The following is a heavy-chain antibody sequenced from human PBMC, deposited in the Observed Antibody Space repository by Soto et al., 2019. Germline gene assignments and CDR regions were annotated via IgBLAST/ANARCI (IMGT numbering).Heavy chain of an antibody. D-gene: IGHD5-18*01. CDR2: INTDGSST. CDR3: AKSGVDTFGLSY. Sequence: EVQLVESGGGLVQPGGSLRLSCAVSGFTFSSFWMHWVRQAPAEGLVWVSRINTDGSSTSYADSVKGRFTISRDNAKDTLYLQMNSLRVEDTAMYYCAKSGVDTFGLSYWGQGTLVTVSS. V-gene: IGHV3-74*01. J-gene: IGHJ4*02. CDR1: GFTFSSFW.